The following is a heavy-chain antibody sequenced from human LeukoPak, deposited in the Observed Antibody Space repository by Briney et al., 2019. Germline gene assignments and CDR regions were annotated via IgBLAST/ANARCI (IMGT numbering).Heavy chain of an antibody. CDR2: ISYDGSNK. Sequence: PGRSLRLSCAASGFTFSSYAMHWVRQAPGKGLEWVAVISYDGSNKYYADSVKGRFTISRDNSKNTLYLQMNSLRAEDTAVYYCARISPDSSGYYYFDYWGQGTLVTVSS. D-gene: IGHD3-22*01. CDR3: ARISPDSSGYYYFDY. V-gene: IGHV3-30*04. CDR1: GFTFSSYA. J-gene: IGHJ4*02.